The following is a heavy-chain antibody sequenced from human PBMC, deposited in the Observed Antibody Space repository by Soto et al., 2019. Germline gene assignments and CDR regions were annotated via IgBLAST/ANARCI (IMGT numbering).Heavy chain of an antibody. CDR2: ISSSSSTI. V-gene: IGHV3-48*02. CDR1: GLTFSSYS. CDR3: ASPLEWFQGLFDY. D-gene: IGHD3-3*01. Sequence: LRLSCAASGLTFSSYSMNWVRQAPGKGLEWVSYISSSSSTIYYADSVKGRFTISRDNAKNSLYLQMNSLRDEDTAVYYCASPLEWFQGLFDYWGQGTLVTVSS. J-gene: IGHJ4*02.